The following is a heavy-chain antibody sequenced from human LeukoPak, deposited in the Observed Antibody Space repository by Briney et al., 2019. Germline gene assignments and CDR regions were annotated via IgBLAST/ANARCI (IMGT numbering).Heavy chain of an antibody. CDR2: ISSSSSTI. CDR3: ARHVRYSSGWPWRWFDP. D-gene: IGHD6-19*01. CDR1: GFTFSSYS. V-gene: IGHV3-48*01. Sequence: GGSLRLSCAASGFTFSSYSMNWVRQAPGKGLEWVSYISSSSSTIYYADSVKGRFTISRDNAKNSLYLQMNSLRAEDTAVYYCARHVRYSSGWPWRWFDPWGQGTLVTVSS. J-gene: IGHJ5*02.